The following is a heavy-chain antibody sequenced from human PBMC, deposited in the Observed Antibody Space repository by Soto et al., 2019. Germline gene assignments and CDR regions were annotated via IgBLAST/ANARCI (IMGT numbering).Heavy chain of an antibody. J-gene: IGHJ1*01. CDR2: IYSGGST. CDR1: GFTVSSNY. Sequence: EVQMVETGGGLIQPGGSLRLSCADSGFTVSSNYMSWVRQAPGKGLEWVSVIYSGGSTYYADSVKGRFTISRDNSKNTLYLQMNSLRVEDTAVYYCARGAPYGSGRYYKDWGQGTLVTVSS. D-gene: IGHD3-10*01. CDR3: ARGAPYGSGRYYKD. V-gene: IGHV3-53*02.